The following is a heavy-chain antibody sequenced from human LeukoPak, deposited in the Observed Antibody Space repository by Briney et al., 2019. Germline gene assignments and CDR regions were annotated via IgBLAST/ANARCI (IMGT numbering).Heavy chain of an antibody. CDR3: ARGVWGSYRYPVTFDY. V-gene: IGHV3-33*01. D-gene: IGHD3-16*02. Sequence: GGSLRLSCAASGFTFSSYGMHWVRQAPGKGLEWVALIWYDGSNKYYADSVKGRFTISRDNSKNTLYLQMNSLRAEDTAVFYCARGVWGSYRYPVTFDYWGQGTLVTVSS. CDR2: IWYDGSNK. CDR1: GFTFSSYG. J-gene: IGHJ4*02.